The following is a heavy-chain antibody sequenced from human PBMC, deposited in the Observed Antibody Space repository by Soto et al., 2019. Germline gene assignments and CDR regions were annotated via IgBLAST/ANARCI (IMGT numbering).Heavy chain of an antibody. Sequence: QVQLVESGGGVVQPGRSLRLSCAASGFTFSSYAMHWVRQAPGKGLEWVAVISYDGSNKYYADSVKGRFTISRDNSKNTLYLQLNSLRAEDTAVYYCARDKSGYEPPAWFDPWGQGTLVTVSS. V-gene: IGHV3-30-3*01. CDR2: ISYDGSNK. CDR1: GFTFSSYA. CDR3: ARDKSGYEPPAWFDP. D-gene: IGHD5-12*01. J-gene: IGHJ5*02.